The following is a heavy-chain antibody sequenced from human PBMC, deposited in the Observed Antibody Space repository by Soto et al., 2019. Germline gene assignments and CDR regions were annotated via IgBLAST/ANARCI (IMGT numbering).Heavy chain of an antibody. J-gene: IGHJ4*02. D-gene: IGHD3-9*01. CDR1: GYTFTSYG. Sequence: ASVKVSCKASGYTFTSYGISWVRQAPGQGLEWMGWISAYNVNTKYAQKLQGRVTMTTDTCTSTAYMELRSLRSDDTAVYYCARDQGYYDILTGYYITRPFNYWGKGTLVTVSS. V-gene: IGHV1-18*04. CDR3: ARDQGYYDILTGYYITRPFNY. CDR2: ISAYNVNT.